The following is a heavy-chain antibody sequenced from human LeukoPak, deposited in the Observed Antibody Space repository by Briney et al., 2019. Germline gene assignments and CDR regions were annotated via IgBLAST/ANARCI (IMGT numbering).Heavy chain of an antibody. CDR2: ISYDGSNK. V-gene: IGHV3-30*18. J-gene: IGHJ4*02. Sequence: GGSLRLSCAASGFTFSSYGMHWVRQAPGKGLEWVAVISYDGSNKYYADSVKGRFTISRDNSKNTLYLQMNSLRAEDTAVYYCAKEPPQPSNYFDYWGQGTLVTVSS. CDR3: AKEPPQPSNYFDY. CDR1: GFTFSSYG.